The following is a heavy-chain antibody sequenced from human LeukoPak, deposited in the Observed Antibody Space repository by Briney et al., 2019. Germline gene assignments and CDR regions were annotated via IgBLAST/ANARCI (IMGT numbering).Heavy chain of an antibody. CDR2: IYYSGST. Sequence: SETLSLTCTVSGGSISSGDYYWSWIRQHPGKGLEWIGYIYYSGSTYYNPSLKSRISLSVDTSENQFSLKPSSMTAADTAVYYCARSSGYHFDYWGQGTLVTVSS. D-gene: IGHD3-16*02. V-gene: IGHV4-31*03. J-gene: IGHJ4*02. CDR1: GGSISSGDYY. CDR3: ARSSGYHFDY.